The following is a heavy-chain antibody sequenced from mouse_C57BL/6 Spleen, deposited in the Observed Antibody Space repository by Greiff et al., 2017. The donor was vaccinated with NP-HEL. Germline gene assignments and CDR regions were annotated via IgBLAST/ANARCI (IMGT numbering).Heavy chain of an antibody. J-gene: IGHJ3*01. D-gene: IGHD2-3*01. V-gene: IGHV5-15*01. CDR1: GFTFSDYG. Sequence: EVKVVESGGGLVQPGGSLKLSCAASGFTFSDYGMAWVRQAPRKGPEWVAFISNLAYRIYYADTVTGRFTISRENAKNTLYLEMSSLRSEDTAMYYCARAYDGYYPFAYWGQGTLVTVSA. CDR3: ARAYDGYYPFAY. CDR2: ISNLAYRI.